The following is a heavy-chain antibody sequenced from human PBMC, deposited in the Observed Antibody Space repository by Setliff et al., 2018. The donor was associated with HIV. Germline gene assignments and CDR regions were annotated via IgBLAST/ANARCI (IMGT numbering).Heavy chain of an antibody. V-gene: IGHV4-39*01. CDR3: ARVPVPGANWFDP. J-gene: IGHJ5*02. Sequence: PSETLSLTCSVSGVSINRTDHYWGWIRQSPGKSLEWIGSVSQSGSTYYNPSLKSRITISVDRSKNLLSLKLISVTAADQGVYYCARVPVPGANWFDPWGLGTLVT. CDR1: GVSINRTDHY. CDR2: VSQSGST.